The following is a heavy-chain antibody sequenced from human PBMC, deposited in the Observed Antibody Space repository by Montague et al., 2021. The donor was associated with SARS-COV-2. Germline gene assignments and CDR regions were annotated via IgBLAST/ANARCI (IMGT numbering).Heavy chain of an antibody. CDR1: GFTFTDYT. J-gene: IGHJ4*02. Sequence: SLRLSCAASGFTFTDYTMNWVRQVPGKGLEWVSGINWNGGDTGYADSVNGRFTISRDNAKNSLYLQMNSLRDEDTAFYYCARVKVGATIDYWGQGTLVTVSS. V-gene: IGHV3-20*04. D-gene: IGHD1-26*01. CDR2: INWNGGDT. CDR3: ARVKVGATIDY.